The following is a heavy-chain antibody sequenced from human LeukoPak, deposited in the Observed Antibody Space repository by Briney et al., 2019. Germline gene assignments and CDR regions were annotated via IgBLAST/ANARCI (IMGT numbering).Heavy chain of an antibody. J-gene: IGHJ6*03. D-gene: IGHD2-8*01. Sequence: GGSLRLSCAASGFTFSSYGMHWVRQAPGKGLEWVAYIQYDGSNEQYADSVKGRFSISRDSSKNLLYLQMNSLRAEDTAVYYCAKDRCRNGIGCYYYYMDVWGKGTTVTISS. CDR2: IQYDGSNE. CDR3: AKDRCRNGIGCYYYYMDV. V-gene: IGHV3-30*02. CDR1: GFTFSSYG.